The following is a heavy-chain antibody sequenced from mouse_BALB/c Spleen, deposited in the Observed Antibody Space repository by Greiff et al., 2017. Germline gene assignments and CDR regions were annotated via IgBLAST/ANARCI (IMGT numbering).Heavy chain of an antibody. J-gene: IGHJ3*01. Sequence: EVKLMESGGGLVKPGGSLKLSCAASGFAFSSYDMSWVRQTPEKRLEWVAYISSGGGSTYYPDTVKGRFTISRDNAKNTLYLQMSSLKSEDTAMYYCARHPFAYWGQGTLVTVSA. V-gene: IGHV5-12-1*01. CDR2: ISSGGGST. CDR1: GFAFSSYD. CDR3: ARHPFAY.